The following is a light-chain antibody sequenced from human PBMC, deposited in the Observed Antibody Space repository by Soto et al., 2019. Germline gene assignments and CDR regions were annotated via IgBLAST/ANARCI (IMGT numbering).Light chain of an antibody. V-gene: IGKV3-20*01. CDR2: GAS. Sequence: EIVLTQSPGTLSLSPGERATLSCRASQSVSSSYLAWYQQKPGQAPRLLLYGASSRATGIPDMFSGSGSGTDFTLTISRLDPEDFAMYFCQQYGSSPSITFGQGTRLEIK. CDR3: QQYGSSPSIT. CDR1: QSVSSSY. J-gene: IGKJ5*01.